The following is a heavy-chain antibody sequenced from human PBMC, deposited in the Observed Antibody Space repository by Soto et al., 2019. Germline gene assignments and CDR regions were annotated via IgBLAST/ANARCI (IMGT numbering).Heavy chain of an antibody. V-gene: IGHV3-33*01. D-gene: IGHD3-9*01. CDR3: EAANYDMTGLYGNF. Sequence: QVHLVESGGGVVQPGRSLRLSCSASGFRFSDYGMNWVRQAPGKGLEWVSIIWFDGSKEYYANSVKGRFTISRDNSKNTLYLQMNSLRPEDTAVYYCEAANYDMTGLYGNFWGQGTLVTVSS. CDR2: IWFDGSKE. CDR1: GFRFSDYG. J-gene: IGHJ4*02.